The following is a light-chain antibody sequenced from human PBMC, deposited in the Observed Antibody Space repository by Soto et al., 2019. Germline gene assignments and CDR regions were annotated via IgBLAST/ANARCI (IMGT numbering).Light chain of an antibody. V-gene: IGLV2-14*01. Sequence: SVRTQPSSLSVSLGQSITISFTGTSSDIGVYNSVSWYQYHPGKVPRLLIFEVSDRPSGVSNRFSGSKSGNTASLTISGLQAEDEADYFCSSYVSGATYVFGTGTKVTVL. J-gene: IGLJ1*01. CDR3: SSYVSGATYV. CDR1: SSDIGVYNS. CDR2: EVS.